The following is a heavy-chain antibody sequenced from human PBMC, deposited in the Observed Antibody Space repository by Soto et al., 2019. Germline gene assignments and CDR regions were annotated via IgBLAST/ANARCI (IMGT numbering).Heavy chain of an antibody. D-gene: IGHD6-19*01. CDR3: ARRAESSGWSGFGADLCYFDF. CDR2: IIPSTGKA. J-gene: IGHJ4*02. CDR1: GYTFTSYD. V-gene: IGHV1-8*01. Sequence: ASVKVSCKASGYTFTSYDIYWERQATGQGLERMGWIIPSTGKAGYARKYQGRVTICSDTSISTALMELSSLRAGDAAVYYCARRAESSGWSGFGADLCYFDFWVQGTLVTVGS.